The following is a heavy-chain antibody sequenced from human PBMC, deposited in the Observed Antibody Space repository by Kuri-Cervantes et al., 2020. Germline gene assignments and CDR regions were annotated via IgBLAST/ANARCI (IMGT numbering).Heavy chain of an antibody. D-gene: IGHD3-16*02. Sequence: ASVKVSCKASGYTVTGYYTHWVRQAPGQGLEWMGWINPNSGGTNYAQKFQGRVTMTRDTSISTAYMELSSLRSEDTAVYYCARYFGLRLEELSLFGYWGQGTLVTVSS. J-gene: IGHJ4*02. CDR3: ARYFGLRLEELSLFGY. V-gene: IGHV1-2*02. CDR1: GYTVTGYY. CDR2: INPNSGGT.